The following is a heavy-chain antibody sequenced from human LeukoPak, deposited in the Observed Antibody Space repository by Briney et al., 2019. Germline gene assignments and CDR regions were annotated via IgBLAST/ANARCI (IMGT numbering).Heavy chain of an antibody. V-gene: IGHV3-53*01. J-gene: IGHJ4*02. Sequence: GGSLRLSCAASGFTVSSNYMSWVRQAPGKGLEWVSVIYSGGSTYYADSVKGRFTISRDNSKNTLYLQMNSLRAEDTAVYYCARAPYSSGGRAFDYWGQGTLVTVSS. CDR3: ARAPYSSGGRAFDY. CDR2: IYSGGST. CDR1: GFTVSSNY. D-gene: IGHD6-19*01.